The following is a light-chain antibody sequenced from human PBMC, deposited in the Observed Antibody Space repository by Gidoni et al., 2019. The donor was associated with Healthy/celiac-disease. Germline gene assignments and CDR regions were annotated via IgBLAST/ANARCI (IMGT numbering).Light chain of an antibody. J-gene: IGLJ3*02. V-gene: IGLV3-9*01. Sequence: SDELTEPLSVSVALGQKARITCGGNNSGSKNVHWYQQKPGQAPVLVIYRDSNRPSGIPERFSGSNSGNTATLTISRAQAGDEADYYCQVWDSSSWVFGGGTKLTVL. CDR1: NSGSKN. CDR3: QVWDSSSWV. CDR2: RDS.